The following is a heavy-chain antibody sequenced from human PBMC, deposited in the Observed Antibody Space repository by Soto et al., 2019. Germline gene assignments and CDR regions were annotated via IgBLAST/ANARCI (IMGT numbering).Heavy chain of an antibody. CDR1: GFIFSNYA. D-gene: IGHD2-2*01. J-gene: IGHJ4*02. CDR2: ITGSGGRT. CDR3: AKDLNPSPVDIVVSSYFDL. V-gene: IGHV3-23*01. Sequence: EVQLLESAGGLVQPGGSLRLSCEASGFIFSNYAMTWVRQAPGKGLEWVSTITGSGGRTSYTDSVKGRFTISSDNSNSKNSLYLQMNSLRAEDTAIYYCAKDLNPSPVDIVVSSYFDLWGQGTLVTVSS.